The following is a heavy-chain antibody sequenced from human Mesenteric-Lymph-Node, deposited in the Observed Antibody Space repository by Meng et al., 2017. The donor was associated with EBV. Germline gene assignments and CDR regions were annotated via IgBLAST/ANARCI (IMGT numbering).Heavy chain of an antibody. CDR3: AGGSYYYDRTGYSHFDS. D-gene: IGHD3-22*01. J-gene: IGHJ4*02. CDR1: GGGNSSSTW. V-gene: IGHV4-4*02. Sequence: VPVEEHGQGPVEPSGHVVLTAAGSGGGNSSSTWWSWVGQPPGKGLEWIGESYHSGSTNYNPYLKSRVTISVDKSKNQFSLKLSSVTAADTAVYYCAGGSYYYDRTGYSHFDSWGQGTLVTVSS. CDR2: SYHSGST.